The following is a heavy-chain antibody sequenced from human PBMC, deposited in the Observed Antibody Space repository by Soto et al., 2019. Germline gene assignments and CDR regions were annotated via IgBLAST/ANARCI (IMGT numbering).Heavy chain of an antibody. D-gene: IGHD1-26*01. CDR3: AKKGAVGATYFFDY. V-gene: IGHV3-23*01. CDR2: ISGGRGST. J-gene: IGHJ4*02. CDR1: GFTFSSYA. Sequence: PGGSLRLSCAASGFTFSSYAMSWVRQAPGKGLEWVSAISGGRGSTHYADSVKGRFTISGDTSKNTLYLQMNSLRAADTAVYYCAKKGAVGATYFFDYWGQGALVTSPQ.